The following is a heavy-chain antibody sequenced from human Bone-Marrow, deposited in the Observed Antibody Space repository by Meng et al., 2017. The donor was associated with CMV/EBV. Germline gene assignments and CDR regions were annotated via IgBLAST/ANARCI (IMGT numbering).Heavy chain of an antibody. V-gene: IGHV4-4*07. CDR3: ARQSKLTYCSSTNCLRTRGWFGP. Sequence: GSLRLSCTVSGGSISSYYWSWIRQPAGKGLEWIGRIYTSGSTNYNPSLKSRVTMSVDTSKNQFSLKLSSVTAADTAVYYCARQSKLTYCSSTNCLRTRGWFGPWGQGNRVNGAS. CDR2: IYTSGST. J-gene: IGHJ5*02. D-gene: IGHD2-2*01. CDR1: GGSISSYY.